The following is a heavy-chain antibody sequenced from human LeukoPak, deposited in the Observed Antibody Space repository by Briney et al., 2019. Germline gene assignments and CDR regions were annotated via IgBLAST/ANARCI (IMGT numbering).Heavy chain of an antibody. D-gene: IGHD6-6*01. CDR3: VSLGYSSSSVRY. J-gene: IGHJ4*02. CDR2: IRSKANSYAT. CDR1: GFTFSGSA. V-gene: IGHV3-73*01. Sequence: GGSLRLSCAASGFTFSGSAMHWVRQASGKGLEWVGRIRSKANSYATAYAASVKGRFTISRDDSKNTAYLQMNSLRAEDTAVYFCVSLGYSSSSVRYWGQGTLVTVSS.